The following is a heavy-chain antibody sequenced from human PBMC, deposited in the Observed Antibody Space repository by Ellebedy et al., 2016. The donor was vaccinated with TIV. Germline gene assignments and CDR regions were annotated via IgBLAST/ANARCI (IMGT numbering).Heavy chain of an antibody. Sequence: GSLRLSXTVSGGSISSYYWSWIRQPAGKGLEWIGRIYTSGSTNYNPSLKSRVTMSVDTSKNQFSLKLSSVTAADTAVYYCASVIAVGDYWGQGTLVTVSS. V-gene: IGHV4-4*07. D-gene: IGHD6-19*01. J-gene: IGHJ4*02. CDR3: ASVIAVGDY. CDR1: GGSISSYY. CDR2: IYTSGST.